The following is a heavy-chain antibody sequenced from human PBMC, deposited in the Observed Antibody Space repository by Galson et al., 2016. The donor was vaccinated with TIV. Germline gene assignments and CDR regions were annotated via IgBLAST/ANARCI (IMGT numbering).Heavy chain of an antibody. D-gene: IGHD3-10*02. CDR1: GFTFSSFT. J-gene: IGHJ3*02. CDR2: ITSTSNYI. Sequence: SLRLSCAASGFTFSSFTMNWVRQAPDRGLEWVSSITSTSNYIYYTDSVKGRFTISRDNAKNSLYLQINSLRVGETAVYYCARRGAYVSDALDIWGQGTMVTVSS. CDR3: ARRGAYVSDALDI. V-gene: IGHV3-21*01.